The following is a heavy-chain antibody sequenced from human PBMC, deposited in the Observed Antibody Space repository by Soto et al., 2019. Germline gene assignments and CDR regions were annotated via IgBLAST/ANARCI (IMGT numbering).Heavy chain of an antibody. Sequence: ASVKVSCKASGGTFSSYAISWVRQSPGQENEWMGGIIPIFGTANYAQKFQGRVTITADESTSTAYMELSSMRSEDTAVYYCASHDVELLWFCYYLTSSYYDG. CDR3: ASHDVELLWFCYYLTSSYYDG. V-gene: IGHV1-69*13. CDR2: IIPIFGTA. J-gene: IGHJ6*01. D-gene: IGHD3-10*01. CDR1: GGTFSSYA.